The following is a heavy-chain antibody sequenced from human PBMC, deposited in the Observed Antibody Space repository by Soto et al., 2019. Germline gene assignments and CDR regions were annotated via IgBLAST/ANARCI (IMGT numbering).Heavy chain of an antibody. V-gene: IGHV1-69*13. J-gene: IGHJ4*02. CDR1: GGTFSSYA. CDR2: IIPIFGTA. D-gene: IGHD3-9*01. CDR3: AKAPIGILTGYYVN. Sequence: ASVKVSCKASGGTFSSYAISWVRQAPGQGLEWMGGIIPIFGTANYAQKFQGRVTITADESTSTAYMELSSLRSEDTAVYYCAKAPIGILTGYYVNWGQGTLVTVSS.